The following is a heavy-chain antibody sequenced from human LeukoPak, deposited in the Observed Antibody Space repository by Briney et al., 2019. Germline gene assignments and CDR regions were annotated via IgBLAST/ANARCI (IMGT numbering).Heavy chain of an antibody. CDR3: AKDSPSIAARPFYFQH. CDR2: IRYDGSNK. V-gene: IGHV3-30*02. CDR1: GFTFSSYG. J-gene: IGHJ1*01. Sequence: GGSLRLSCAASGFTFSSYGMHWVRQAPGKGLEWVAFIRYDGSNKYYADSVKGRFTISRDNSKNTLYLQMNSLRAEDTAVYYCAKDSPSIAARPFYFQHWGQGTLVTVSS. D-gene: IGHD6-6*01.